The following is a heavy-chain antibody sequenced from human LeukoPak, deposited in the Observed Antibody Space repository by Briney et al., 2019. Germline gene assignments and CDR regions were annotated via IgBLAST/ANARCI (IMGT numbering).Heavy chain of an antibody. CDR3: ASGIVGATYGSIDI. CDR2: ISYSGST. Sequence: SETLSLTCTVSGGSISSYYWSWIRQPPGKGLEWLGHISYSGSTHYNPSLKSRVTISVDTSKNHFSLKLSSVTAADTAVYYCASGIVGATYGSIDIWGQGTMVTVSS. V-gene: IGHV4-59*01. D-gene: IGHD1-26*01. J-gene: IGHJ3*02. CDR1: GGSISSYY.